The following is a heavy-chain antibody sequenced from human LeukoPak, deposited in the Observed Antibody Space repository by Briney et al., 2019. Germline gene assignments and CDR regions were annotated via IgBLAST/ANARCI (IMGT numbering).Heavy chain of an antibody. Sequence: ASVTVSCKASGYTFTGYYMHWVRQAPGQGLEWMGWINPNSGDTNYAQTFQGRVTMTRDTSISTAYMELSRLRSDDTAVYYCARWVYAFDIWGQGTMVTVSS. CDR1: GYTFTGYY. J-gene: IGHJ3*02. D-gene: IGHD6-13*01. CDR2: INPNSGDT. V-gene: IGHV1-2*02. CDR3: ARWVYAFDI.